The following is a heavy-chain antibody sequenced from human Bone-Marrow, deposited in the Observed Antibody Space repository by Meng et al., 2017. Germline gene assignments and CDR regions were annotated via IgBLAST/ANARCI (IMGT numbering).Heavy chain of an antibody. J-gene: IGHJ4*02. CDR2: INHSGST. V-gene: IGHV4-34*01. Sequence: QVQLQRWGAGLFKPSDTLSLTCAGYGGSFSGDDGSWIRQPPGKRLEWIGEINHSGSTNYNPSLKNRVTISVDTSKNQFSLKLSSVTAADTAVYYCARGLRAARPLLFGYWGQGTLVTVSS. CDR3: ARGLRAARPLLFGY. D-gene: IGHD6-6*01. CDR1: GGSFSGDD.